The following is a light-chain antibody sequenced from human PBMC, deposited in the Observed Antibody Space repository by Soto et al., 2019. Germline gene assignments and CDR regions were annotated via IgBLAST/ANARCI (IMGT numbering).Light chain of an antibody. Sequence: DIQMTQSPSSLSACVGDAVTITCRAGHSIGTYLSWYQLKPGKPPRLLIYAASSLQTGVPSRFSGRGSGTDFTLTITGLQPEDFATYSCQQSYNSPPTFGQGTRV. CDR3: QQSYNSPPT. J-gene: IGKJ1*01. V-gene: IGKV1-39*01. CDR1: HSIGTY. CDR2: AAS.